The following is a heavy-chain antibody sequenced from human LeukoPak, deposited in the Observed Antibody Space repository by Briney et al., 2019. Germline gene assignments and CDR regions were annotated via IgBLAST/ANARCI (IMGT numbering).Heavy chain of an antibody. CDR1: GFIFSSYW. J-gene: IGHJ4*02. V-gene: IGHV3-7*01. CDR3: ARDQTPFY. CDR2: IKHDGSED. Sequence: PGGSLRLSCAASGFIFSSYWMTWVRQAPGKGLEWVATIKHDGSEDYYADSVKGRFTISGDNAKSSMWLQMNSLRAEATAVCYCARDQTPFYWGQGSLVTVSS. D-gene: IGHD2-15*01.